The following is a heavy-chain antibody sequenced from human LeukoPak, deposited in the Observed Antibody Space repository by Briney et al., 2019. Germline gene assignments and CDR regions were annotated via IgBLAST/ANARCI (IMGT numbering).Heavy chain of an antibody. CDR1: GFTFSIYS. D-gene: IGHD2-15*01. J-gene: IGHJ5*01. CDR3: AKEMGYCTGGSCYRWFDS. Sequence: HPGGSLRLSCAASGFTFSIYSMSWVRQAPGKGLEWLSYISTSSTTIYYADSVKGRFTISRDDARNSLSLQMNSLRADDTAVYYCAKEMGYCTGGSCYRWFDSWGQGTLVTVSS. CDR2: ISTSSTTI. V-gene: IGHV3-48*01.